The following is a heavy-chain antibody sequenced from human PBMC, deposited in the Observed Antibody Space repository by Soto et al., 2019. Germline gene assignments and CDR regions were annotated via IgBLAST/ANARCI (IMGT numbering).Heavy chain of an antibody. CDR1: GFTFTSSA. CDR2: IVVGSGNT. J-gene: IGHJ4*02. D-gene: IGHD6-19*01. CDR3: AAVPIYKVYIWGRGWSFNY. V-gene: IGHV1-58*01. Sequence: GASVKVSCKASGFTFTSSAVQWVRQARGQRLEWIGWIVVGSGNTNYAQKFQERVTITRDMSTSTAYMELSSLRSEDTAVYYCAAVPIYKVYIWGRGWSFNYWGQGPLVPFSS.